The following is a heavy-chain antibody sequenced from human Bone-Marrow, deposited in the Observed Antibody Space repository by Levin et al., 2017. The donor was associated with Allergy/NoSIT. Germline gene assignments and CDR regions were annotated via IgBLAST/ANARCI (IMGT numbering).Heavy chain of an antibody. Sequence: SQTLSLPCTVSGDSIRNTIYSWGWTRQPPGKGLEWIGSVYYTGTTYYSPALRGRVTISIDTSKNQFSLKVESVTAADTAFYFCARQPLPGYSNGWYGGGDFWGHGTLVTVSS. CDR2: VYYTGTT. CDR1: GDSIRNTIYS. V-gene: IGHV4-39*01. J-gene: IGHJ4*01. CDR3: ARQPLPGYSNGWYGGGDF. D-gene: IGHD6-19*01.